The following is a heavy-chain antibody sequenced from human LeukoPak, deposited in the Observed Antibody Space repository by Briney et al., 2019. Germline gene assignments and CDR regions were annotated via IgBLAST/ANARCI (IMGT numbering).Heavy chain of an antibody. D-gene: IGHD3-10*01. CDR2: IYPGDSDI. J-gene: IGHJ5*02. CDR3: VRQLLWFGELGWFDT. CDR1: GYTFTSYW. V-gene: IGHV5-51*01. Sequence: RGGPLKISCKGSGYTFTSYWFAWVRQIPGKGLEGVRIIYPGDSDIKYSPPFQGQVNISADKSISTAYLQWSSLKASDTAIYYCVRQLLWFGELGWFDTWGQGTLVTVSS.